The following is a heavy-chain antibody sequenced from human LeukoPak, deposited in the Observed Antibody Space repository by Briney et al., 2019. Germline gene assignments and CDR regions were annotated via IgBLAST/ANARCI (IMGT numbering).Heavy chain of an antibody. CDR1: GFTFSRYA. J-gene: IGHJ4*02. CDR2: ISYDGSNK. Sequence: GGSLRLSCVASGFTFSRYAMHWVRLAPGKRLEWVAVISYDGSNKYYADSVKGRFTISRDNSKNTLYLQMNSLRAEDTALYYCARDGNFYYGPGSYCDYWGQGTLVTVSS. D-gene: IGHD3-10*01. V-gene: IGHV3-30-3*01. CDR3: ARDGNFYYGPGSYCDY.